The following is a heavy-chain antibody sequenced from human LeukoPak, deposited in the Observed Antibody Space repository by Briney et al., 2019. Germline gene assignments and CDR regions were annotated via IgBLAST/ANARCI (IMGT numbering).Heavy chain of an antibody. Sequence: PGRSLRLSCAASGFPFSSYGMHCVRQAPGKGLEWVAVISYDGTNKYYADSVKGRFTISRGNSKNTLYLQMNSLRAEDTAVYYCVKPAWGEAVAATRFFDYWGQGTLVTVSS. CDR1: GFPFSSYG. CDR3: VKPAWGEAVAATRFFDY. J-gene: IGHJ4*02. CDR2: ISYDGTNK. V-gene: IGHV3-30*18. D-gene: IGHD6-19*01.